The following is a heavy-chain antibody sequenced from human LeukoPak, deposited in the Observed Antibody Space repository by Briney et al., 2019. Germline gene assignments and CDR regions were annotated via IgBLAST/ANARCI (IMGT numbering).Heavy chain of an antibody. Sequence: ASVKVSCKASGYTFTSYTMNWVRQAPGQGLEWMGWINTNTGNPTYAQGFTGWFVFSLDTSVSTAYLQISSLKAEDTAVYYCARPPTPYYYDSSTYPDDAFDIWGQGTMVSVSS. V-gene: IGHV7-4-1*02. J-gene: IGHJ3*02. CDR1: GYTFTSYT. D-gene: IGHD3-22*01. CDR3: ARPPTPYYYDSSTYPDDAFDI. CDR2: INTNTGNP.